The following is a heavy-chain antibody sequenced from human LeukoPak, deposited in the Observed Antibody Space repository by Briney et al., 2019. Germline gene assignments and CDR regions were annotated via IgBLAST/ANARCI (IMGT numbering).Heavy chain of an antibody. CDR1: GFTFSSYS. CDR3: ARAGTAMAQAFDI. CDR2: ISSSSSYI. D-gene: IGHD5-18*01. V-gene: IGHV3-21*01. J-gene: IGHJ3*02. Sequence: GGSLRLSCAASGFTFSSYSMNWVRQAPGKGLEWVSSISSSSSYIYYADSVKGRFTISRDNAKNSLYLQMNSLRAEDTAVYYCARAGTAMAQAFDIWGQGTMVTVSS.